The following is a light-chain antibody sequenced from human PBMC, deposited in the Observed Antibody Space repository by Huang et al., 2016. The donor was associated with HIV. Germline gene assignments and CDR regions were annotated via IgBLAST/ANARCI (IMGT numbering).Light chain of an antibody. CDR2: DAY. Sequence: EIVLTQSPATLSLSPGERATLSCRASQSVSSYLAWYQQKPGQAPRLLIYDAYNRATGIPARVSGSGSGTDVTLTISSLEPEDFAVYYCQQRSNWPPAFGQGTRLEIK. CDR3: QQRSNWPPA. J-gene: IGKJ5*01. V-gene: IGKV3-11*01. CDR1: QSVSSY.